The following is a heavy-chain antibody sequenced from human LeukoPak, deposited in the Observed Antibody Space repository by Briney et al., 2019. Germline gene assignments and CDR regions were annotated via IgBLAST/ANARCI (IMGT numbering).Heavy chain of an antibody. CDR2: ISWTSGNI. D-gene: IGHD2-2*02. J-gene: IGHJ4*02. CDR3: AKPGCSFTNCYINY. Sequence: GGSLRLSCTASGFTFGDYAMPWVRQAPGRGLEWVSSISWTSGNIVYADSVKGRFTISRDNAKNSLHLQMNSLRPEDTALYYCAKPGCSFTNCYINYWGQGTLVTVSS. V-gene: IGHV3-9*01. CDR1: GFTFGDYA.